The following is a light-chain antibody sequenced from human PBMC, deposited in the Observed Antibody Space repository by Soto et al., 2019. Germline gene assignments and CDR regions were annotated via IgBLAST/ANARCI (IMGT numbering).Light chain of an antibody. V-gene: IGKV2-28*01. CDR3: MQALRTPAA. Sequence: DIVMTQSPLSLPVTPGEPASISCRSSQSLLHSNGYNYLDWYLQKPGQSPQLLIYLGSNRASGVPDRFSGSGSGTDFTLNISRVEAEDVGVYYCMQALRTPAAFGQGTKLEIK. CDR2: LGS. J-gene: IGKJ2*01. CDR1: QSLLHSNGYNY.